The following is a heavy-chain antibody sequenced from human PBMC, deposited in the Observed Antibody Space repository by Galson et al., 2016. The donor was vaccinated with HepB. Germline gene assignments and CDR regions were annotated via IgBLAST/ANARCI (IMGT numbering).Heavy chain of an antibody. Sequence: SLRLSCAASGFTFDDYAMHWVRQTPGKGLEWVSSISWNRGSKGYADSVKGRFTISRDNAKNSLYLQMNSLRREDTAIYYCARSASSAWHTFDSWGQGTLVPVSS. V-gene: IGHV3-9*01. CDR1: GFTFDDYA. J-gene: IGHJ4*02. CDR3: ARSASSAWHTFDS. CDR2: ISWNRGSK. D-gene: IGHD6-25*01.